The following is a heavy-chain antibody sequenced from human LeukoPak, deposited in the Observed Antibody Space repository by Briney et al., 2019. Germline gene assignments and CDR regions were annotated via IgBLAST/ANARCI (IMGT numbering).Heavy chain of an antibody. Sequence: SETLSLTCSVSGYSISRGYHWAWVRQPPGKGLEWIGSVHHSGATYYNPSLNSRLTISADTSKNQFSLKMDSVTAADTAVYYCARINFKHDYWGQGTLVSVSS. CDR3: ARINFKHDY. V-gene: IGHV4-38-2*02. CDR1: GYSISRGYH. D-gene: IGHD2/OR15-2a*01. J-gene: IGHJ4*02. CDR2: VHHSGAT.